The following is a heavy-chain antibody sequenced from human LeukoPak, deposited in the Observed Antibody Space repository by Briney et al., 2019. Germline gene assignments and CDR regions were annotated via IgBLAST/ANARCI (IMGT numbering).Heavy chain of an antibody. J-gene: IGHJ6*03. CDR2: IYYSGST. Sequence: SETLSLTCTVSGGSISSSSYYWGWIRQPPGKGLEWIGSIYYSGSTYYNPSLKSRVTISVDTSKNQFSLKLSSVTAADTAVYYCARVLRREVAGRLTWWGYYYYMDVWGKGTTVTVSS. CDR3: ARVLRREVAGRLTWWGYYYYMDV. D-gene: IGHD6-19*01. CDR1: GGSISSSSYY. V-gene: IGHV4-39*07.